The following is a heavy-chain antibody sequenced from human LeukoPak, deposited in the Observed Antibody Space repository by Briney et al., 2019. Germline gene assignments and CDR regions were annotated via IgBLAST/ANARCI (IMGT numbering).Heavy chain of an antibody. CDR2: ISDSGGST. CDR1: GITLSNYG. V-gene: IGHV3-23*01. D-gene: IGHD2-21*02. Sequence: GGSLRLSCAVSGITLSNYGMSWVRQAPGKGLEWVAGISDSGGSTNYADSVKGRFTISRDNPKDTLYLQMDSLRAEDTAVYYCASLGLNVVVTAINPRWGQGTLVTVSS. CDR3: ASLGLNVVVTAINPR. J-gene: IGHJ4*02.